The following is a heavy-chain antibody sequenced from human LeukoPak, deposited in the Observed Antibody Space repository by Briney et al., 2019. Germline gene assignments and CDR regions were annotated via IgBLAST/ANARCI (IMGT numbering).Heavy chain of an antibody. CDR3: AGNKNDLGDNKWFDP. J-gene: IGHJ5*02. CDR1: GGSINDYY. D-gene: IGHD4-17*01. Sequence: SETLSLTCTVSGGSINDYYWSWIRQPPGKGLEWIAYIYSSGSTKYNPSLKSRVTISLDTSKSQFSLKLTSVTAADTALYYCAGNKNDLGDNKWFDPWGHGTLVTVSS. V-gene: IGHV4-59*01. CDR2: IYSSGST.